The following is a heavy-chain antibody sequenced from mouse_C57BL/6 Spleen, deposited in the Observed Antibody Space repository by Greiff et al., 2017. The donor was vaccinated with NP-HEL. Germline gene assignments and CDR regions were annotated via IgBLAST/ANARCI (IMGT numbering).Heavy chain of an antibody. J-gene: IGHJ2*01. Sequence: VQLQQSGPELVKPGASVKISCKASGYTFTDYYMNWVKQSHGKSLEWIGDINPNNGGTSYNQKFKGKATLTVDKSSSTAYMELRSLTSEDSAVYYCARYRYYGSSYFDYWGQGTTLTVSS. D-gene: IGHD1-1*01. CDR3: ARYRYYGSSYFDY. CDR1: GYTFTDYY. V-gene: IGHV1-26*01. CDR2: INPNNGGT.